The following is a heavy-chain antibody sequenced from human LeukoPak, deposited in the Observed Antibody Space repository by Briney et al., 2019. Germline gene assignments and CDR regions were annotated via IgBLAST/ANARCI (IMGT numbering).Heavy chain of an antibody. J-gene: IGHJ4*02. Sequence: GGSLRLSCAASGFTFFNYAMNWVRQVPGKGLEWVSAIGSGDSPRHYADSVKGRFTISRDNSKNTLHLQMNFLRAEDTAIYYCANDKSGYIYNWGQGALVTVSS. D-gene: IGHD1-26*01. CDR3: ANDKSGYIYN. CDR1: GFTFFNYA. V-gene: IGHV3-23*01. CDR2: IGSGDSPR.